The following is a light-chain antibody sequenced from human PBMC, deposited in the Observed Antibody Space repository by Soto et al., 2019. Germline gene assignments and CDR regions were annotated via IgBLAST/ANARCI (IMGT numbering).Light chain of an antibody. J-gene: IGKJ1*01. CDR3: LQDNNDPWT. Sequence: AIQVTQSPSSLSASVGDRVTITCRTSEDVSHDLAWFQQRPGKAPNLLIYSATRLQSGVPSRFSGSGSGTAFTLIISSLQPEDFATYYCLQDNNDPWTFGLGTKVDI. CDR2: SAT. CDR1: EDVSHD. V-gene: IGKV1-6*01.